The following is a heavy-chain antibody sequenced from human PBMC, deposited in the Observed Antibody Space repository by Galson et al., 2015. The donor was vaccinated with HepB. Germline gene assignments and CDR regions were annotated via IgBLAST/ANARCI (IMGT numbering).Heavy chain of an antibody. CDR3: ARRRSYCSSTSCYTGAFDI. CDR2: IYPGDSDT. J-gene: IGHJ3*02. D-gene: IGHD2-2*02. V-gene: IGHV5-51*01. CDR1: GYSFTSYW. Sequence: QSGAEVKKPGESLKISCKGSGYSFTSYWIGWVRQMPGKGLEWMGIIYPGDSDTRYSPSFQGQVTISADKSISTAYLQWSSLKASDTAMYYCARRRSYCSSTSCYTGAFDIWGQGTMVTVSS.